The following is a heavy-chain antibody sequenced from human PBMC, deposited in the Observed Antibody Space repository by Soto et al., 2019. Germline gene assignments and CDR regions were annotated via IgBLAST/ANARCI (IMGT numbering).Heavy chain of an antibody. J-gene: IGHJ4*02. D-gene: IGHD4-17*01. V-gene: IGHV3-23*01. CDR2: IIYNGDTS. Sequence: EVQLLEAGGGLIQPGGSLRLSCTASGFNFGNYGMSWVRQALGKGLEWLSAIIYNGDTSYYADSVRGRFTISRDNSKNTLYLQLNDLGAADTAIYYCAKDYDYGDSLPYDCWGQGTLVTVSS. CDR1: GFNFGNYG. CDR3: AKDYDYGDSLPYDC.